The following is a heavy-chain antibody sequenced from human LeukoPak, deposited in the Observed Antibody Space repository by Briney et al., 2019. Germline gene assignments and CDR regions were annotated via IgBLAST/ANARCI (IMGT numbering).Heavy chain of an antibody. V-gene: IGHV4-34*01. CDR1: GGSFSGYY. CDR2: INHSGST. D-gene: IGHD6-13*01. J-gene: IGHJ5*02. Sequence: PSETLSLTCAVYGGSFSGYYWSWIRQPPGKGLEWIGEINHSGSTNYNPSLKSRVTISVDTSKNQFSLKLSSVTAADTAVYYCARQSSTWQYYLNWFDPWGQGTLVTVSS. CDR3: ARQSSTWQYYLNWFDP.